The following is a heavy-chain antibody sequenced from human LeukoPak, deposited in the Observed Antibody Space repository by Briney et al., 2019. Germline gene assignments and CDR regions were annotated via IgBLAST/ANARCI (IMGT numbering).Heavy chain of an antibody. D-gene: IGHD2-15*01. Sequence: GGSLRLSCAGSGFIFSNYWMHWVRQAPGKGLVWVSRIKTDGSTTYYADSVKGRFTVSRDNSKNTLYLQMNSLRAEDTAVYYCARLPSAVVAATPLFGDSGDAFDIWGQGTMVTVSS. CDR3: ARLPSAVVAATPLFGDSGDAFDI. CDR2: IKTDGSTT. V-gene: IGHV3-74*01. CDR1: GFIFSNYW. J-gene: IGHJ3*02.